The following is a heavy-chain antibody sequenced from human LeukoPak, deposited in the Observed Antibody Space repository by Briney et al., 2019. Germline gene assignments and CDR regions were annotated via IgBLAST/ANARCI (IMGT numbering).Heavy chain of an antibody. D-gene: IGHD3-10*01. CDR2: INPNSGGT. Sequence: ASVKVSCKASGYTFTGYYMHWVRQAPGQGLEWMGWINPNSGGTNYAQKFQGRVTMTRGTSISTAYMELSRLRSDDTAVYYCARDRVSEYYYGSGRGIYYFDYWGQGTLVTVSS. J-gene: IGHJ4*02. V-gene: IGHV1-2*02. CDR3: ARDRVSEYYYGSGRGIYYFDY. CDR1: GYTFTGYY.